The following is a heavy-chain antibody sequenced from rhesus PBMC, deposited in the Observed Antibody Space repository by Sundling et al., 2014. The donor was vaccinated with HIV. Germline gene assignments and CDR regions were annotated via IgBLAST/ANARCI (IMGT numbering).Heavy chain of an antibody. Sequence: QVQLQESGPGLVKPSETLSLTCAVSGGSISGGYYWSWIRQPPGKGLEWIGGIYSNSESTNYNPSLKSRVTISKDTSKNQFSLNLSSVTASDTAVYYCARGRKYYSGDYFFDYWGQGVLVTVSS. D-gene: IGHD3-28*01. V-gene: IGHV4S13*01. CDR2: IYSNSEST. CDR3: ARGRKYYSGDYFFDY. CDR1: GGSISGGYY. J-gene: IGHJ4*01.